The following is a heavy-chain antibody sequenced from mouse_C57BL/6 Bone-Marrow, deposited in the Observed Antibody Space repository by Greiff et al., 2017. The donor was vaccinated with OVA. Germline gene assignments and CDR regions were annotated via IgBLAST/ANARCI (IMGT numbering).Heavy chain of an antibody. V-gene: IGHV5-9-1*02. J-gene: IGHJ1*03. CDR1: GFTFSSYA. CDR2: ISSGGDYI. D-gene: IGHD1-1*01. CDR3: TREGFYYYGSRDFDV. Sequence: EVQVVESGEGLVKPGGSLKLSCAASGFTFSSYAMSWVRQTPEKRLEWVAYISSGGDYIYYADTVKGRFTISRDNARNTLYLQMSSLKSEDTAMYYCTREGFYYYGSRDFDVWGTGTTVTVSS.